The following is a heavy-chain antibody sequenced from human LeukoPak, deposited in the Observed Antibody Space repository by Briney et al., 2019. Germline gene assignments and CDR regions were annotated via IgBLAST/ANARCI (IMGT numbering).Heavy chain of an antibody. CDR2: ISYDGSNK. CDR3: ARADGYNPH. D-gene: IGHD5-24*01. Sequence: PGRSLRLSCAASGFTFSSYAMHWVRQAPGKGLEWVAVISYDGSNKYYADSVKGRFTISRDNSKNTLYLQMNSLRAEDTAVYYCARADGYNPHWGQGTLVTVSS. V-gene: IGHV3-30-3*01. J-gene: IGHJ4*02. CDR1: GFTFSSYA.